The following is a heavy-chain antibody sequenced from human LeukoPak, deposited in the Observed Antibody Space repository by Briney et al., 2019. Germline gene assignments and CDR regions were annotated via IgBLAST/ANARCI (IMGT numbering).Heavy chain of an antibody. CDR1: GFTFSNYP. CDR2: VNTNGGAT. Sequence: PGGSLRLSCSASGFTFSNYPMHWVRQAPGKGLEYVSVVNTNGGATYYADSVKGRSTISRDNSKNTVYLQMNSLRAEDTALYYCAKDEQPYGDYSNWFDPWGQGTLVTVSS. V-gene: IGHV3-64*04. CDR3: AKDEQPYGDYSNWFDP. D-gene: IGHD4-17*01. J-gene: IGHJ5*02.